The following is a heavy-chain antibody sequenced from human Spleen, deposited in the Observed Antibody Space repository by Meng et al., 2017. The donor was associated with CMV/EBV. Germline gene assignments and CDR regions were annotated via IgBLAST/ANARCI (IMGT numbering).Heavy chain of an antibody. CDR1: GYTFTRSG. D-gene: IGHD3-9*01. Sequence: SVQVSCKASGYTFTRSGMHWVRQAPGQRLEWMGWSNAGNGNTKCSQDFQGIVTITGDTSASIANMELNSLTSEDMAVYYCARDFYDILTGYQYYFDYWGQGTLVTVSS. CDR3: ARDFYDILTGYQYYFDY. J-gene: IGHJ4*02. CDR2: SNAGNGNT. V-gene: IGHV1-3*02.